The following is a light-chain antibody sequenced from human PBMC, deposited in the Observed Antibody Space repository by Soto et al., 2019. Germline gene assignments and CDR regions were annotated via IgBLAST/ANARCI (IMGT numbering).Light chain of an antibody. V-gene: IGKV3-20*01. CDR2: GAS. Sequence: EIVLTQSPGTLFWSPGERATLSCRASQSVSSSYLAWYQQKPGQAPRLLIYGASSRATGIPDRFSGSGSGTDFTLTISRLEPEDFAVYYCHQYGSSPLYTFGQGTKLEIK. CDR3: HQYGSSPLYT. CDR1: QSVSSSY. J-gene: IGKJ2*01.